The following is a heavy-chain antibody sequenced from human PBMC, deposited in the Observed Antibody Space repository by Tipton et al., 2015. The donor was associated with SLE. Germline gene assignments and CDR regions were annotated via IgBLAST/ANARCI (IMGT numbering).Heavy chain of an antibody. J-gene: IGHJ4*02. V-gene: IGHV3-23*01. D-gene: IGHD4-17*01. Sequence: SLRLSCAASGFTFSSYSMNWVRQAPGKGLEWVSAISGSGGSTYYADSVKGRFTISRDNSKNTLYLQMNSLRAEDTAVYYCAKRGDYDSDIAANYFDYWGQGTLVTVSS. CDR1: GFTFSSYS. CDR3: AKRGDYDSDIAANYFDY. CDR2: ISGSGGST.